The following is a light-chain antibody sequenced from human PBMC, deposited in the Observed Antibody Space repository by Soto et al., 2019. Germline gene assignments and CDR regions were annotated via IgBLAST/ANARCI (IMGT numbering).Light chain of an antibody. J-gene: IGKJ2*01. CDR3: QQSYSTPHT. Sequence: DIQMTPSASSLSAFVGDRVTITCQASQSISSYLNWYQQKPGKAPKLLIYAASSLQSGVPSRFSGSGSGTDFTLTISSLQPEDFEPYYCQQSYSTPHTFGQGTKGDIK. CDR1: QSISSY. CDR2: AAS. V-gene: IGKV1-39*01.